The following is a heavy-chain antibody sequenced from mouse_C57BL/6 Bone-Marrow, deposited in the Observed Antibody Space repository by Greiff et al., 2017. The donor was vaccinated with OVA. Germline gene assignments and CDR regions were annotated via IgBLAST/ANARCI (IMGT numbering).Heavy chain of an antibody. CDR3: ASYGKGVYRYFDV. CDR2: IDPANGNT. CDR1: GFNIKNTY. Sequence: EVQLVESVAELVRPGASVKLSCTASGFNIKNTYMHWVKQRPEQGLEWIGRIDPANGNTKYAPKFQGKATITADTSSNTAYLQLSSLTSEDTAIYYCASYGKGVYRYFDVWGTGTTVTVSS. J-gene: IGHJ1*03. D-gene: IGHD2-1*01. V-gene: IGHV14-3*01.